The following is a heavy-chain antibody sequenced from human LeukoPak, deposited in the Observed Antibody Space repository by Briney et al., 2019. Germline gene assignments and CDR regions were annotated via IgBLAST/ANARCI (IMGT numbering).Heavy chain of an antibody. CDR3: ARGWTSDAFDI. J-gene: IGHJ3*02. CDR2: ISGSGDST. CDR1: GFTFSTYG. D-gene: IGHD3/OR15-3a*01. Sequence: GGSLRLSCAASGFTFSTYGMGWVRQAPGEGLEWVSSISGSGDSTYYADSVKGRFTISRDNAKNSLYLQMNSLRADDTAVYYCARGWTSDAFDIWGQGTMVTVSS. V-gene: IGHV3-23*01.